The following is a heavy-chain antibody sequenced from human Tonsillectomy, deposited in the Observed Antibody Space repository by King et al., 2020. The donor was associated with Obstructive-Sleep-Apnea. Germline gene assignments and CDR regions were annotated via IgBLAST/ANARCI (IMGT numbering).Heavy chain of an antibody. Sequence: VQLVESGGGLVQPGGSLRLSCAASGFTFSTYAMSWVRQAPGKGLEWVSAISGDGGHIFYADSVKGRFTISRDNSQNTLYLQMNSLRAEDTALYYCAKDTTWFGKFDYWGQGTLVTVSS. CDR2: ISGDGGHI. CDR3: AKDTTWFGKFDY. J-gene: IGHJ4*02. D-gene: IGHD3-10*01. V-gene: IGHV3-23*04. CDR1: GFTFSTYA.